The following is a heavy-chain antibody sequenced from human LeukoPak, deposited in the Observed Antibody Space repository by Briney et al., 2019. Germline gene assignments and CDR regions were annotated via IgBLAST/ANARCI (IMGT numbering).Heavy chain of an antibody. CDR1: GSSISSGYY. V-gene: IGHV4-38-2*01. D-gene: IGHD2-2*01. Sequence: SETLSLTCAVSGSSISSGYYWGWIRQPPGKGLEWIGSIYHSGSTYYNPSLKSRVTISVDTSKNQFSLKLSSVTAADTAVYYCARVVVPAARAAVYYYYYYMDVWGKGTTVTVSS. J-gene: IGHJ6*03. CDR3: ARVVVPAARAAVYYYYYYMDV. CDR2: IYHSGST.